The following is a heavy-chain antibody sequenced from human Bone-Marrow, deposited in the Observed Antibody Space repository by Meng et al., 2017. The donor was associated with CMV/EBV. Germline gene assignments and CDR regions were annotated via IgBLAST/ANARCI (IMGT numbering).Heavy chain of an antibody. D-gene: IGHD3-10*01. J-gene: IGHJ5*02. CDR2: MNPNSGNT. CDR3: ARESPFIDTGKNWLDP. Sequence: ASVKVSCKASGYTFTGYYMNWVRQAPGQGLEWMGWMNPNSGNTGYAQKFQGRVTMTRNTSISTAYMELSSLRSDDTAVYYCARESPFIDTGKNWLDPWGQGTLVTVSS. CDR1: GYTFTGYY. V-gene: IGHV1-8*02.